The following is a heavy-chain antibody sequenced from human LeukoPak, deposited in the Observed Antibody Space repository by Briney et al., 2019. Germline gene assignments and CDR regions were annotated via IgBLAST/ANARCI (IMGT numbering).Heavy chain of an antibody. CDR1: GFTFGSHF. Sequence: GGSLRLSCAASGFTFGSHFMSWVRQAPGKGLEWVSTIGGSGTYYADSVKGRFTISRDDSKNTVSLQMNNLRAEDTALYYCAKGTTTADYWGQGTLVIVSS. CDR3: AKGTTTADY. CDR2: IGGSGT. V-gene: IGHV3-23*01. J-gene: IGHJ4*02. D-gene: IGHD1/OR15-1a*01.